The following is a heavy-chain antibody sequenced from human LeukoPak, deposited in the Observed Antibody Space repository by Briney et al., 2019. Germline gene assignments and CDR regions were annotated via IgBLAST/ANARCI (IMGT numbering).Heavy chain of an antibody. V-gene: IGHV1-18*01. Sequence: ASVKVSCKASGYTFTTYGITWIRQAPGQGLEWLGWISPYNGATKYAQNLQDRVSMTTDTSTNTAYIEVRSLKSDDTAVYYCARDSDWNVDYWGQGTLVTVSS. CDR1: GYTFTTYG. CDR2: ISPYNGAT. J-gene: IGHJ4*02. D-gene: IGHD1-1*01. CDR3: ARDSDWNVDY.